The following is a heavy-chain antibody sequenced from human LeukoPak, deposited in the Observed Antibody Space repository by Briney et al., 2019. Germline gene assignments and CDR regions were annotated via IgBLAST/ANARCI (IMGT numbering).Heavy chain of an antibody. CDR3: ARQKGGVAGLKYYFDY. CDR2: IYSSGST. CDR1: GGSIGSYY. D-gene: IGHD6-19*01. Sequence: SETLSLTCTVSGGSIGSYYWSWIRQPPGKGLEWIGYIYSSGSTNYNPSLKSRVTISLDTSKNQFSLKLSFVTAADTAVYSCARQKGGVAGLKYYFDYWGQGTLVTVSS. J-gene: IGHJ4*02. V-gene: IGHV4-59*01.